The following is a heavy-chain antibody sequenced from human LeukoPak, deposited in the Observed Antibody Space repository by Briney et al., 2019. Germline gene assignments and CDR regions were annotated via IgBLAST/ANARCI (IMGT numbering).Heavy chain of an antibody. CDR3: ARLRYGLFFDN. V-gene: IGHV3-7*01. D-gene: IGHD5-18*01. CDR1: GFSLSSYW. J-gene: IGHJ4*02. Sequence: PGGSLRLSCAASGFSLSSYWMSWVRQAPGKGLEWVANIQHDGSEKYYVDSVKGRFTISRDNAKNSLYLQMSSLRAEDTGVFYCARLRYGLFFDNWGQGTLVTVSS. CDR2: IQHDGSEK.